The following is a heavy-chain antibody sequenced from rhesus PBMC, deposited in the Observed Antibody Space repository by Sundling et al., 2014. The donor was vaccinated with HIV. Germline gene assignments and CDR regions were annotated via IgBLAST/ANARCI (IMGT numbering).Heavy chain of an antibody. Sequence: QLQLQESGPGLVKPSETLSLTCAVSGDSISDRYYWSWLRQPPGKGLEWIGYIYGSGGRTYYNPSLKSRVTISTDTSKNQFSLKLNSVTVADTAVYFCARGEAETTIGGGLDSWGPGIVVTVSS. CDR1: GDSISDRYY. CDR2: IYGSGGRT. D-gene: IGHD1-14*01. J-gene: IGHJ6*01. V-gene: IGHV4-106*01. CDR3: ARGEAETTIGGGLDS.